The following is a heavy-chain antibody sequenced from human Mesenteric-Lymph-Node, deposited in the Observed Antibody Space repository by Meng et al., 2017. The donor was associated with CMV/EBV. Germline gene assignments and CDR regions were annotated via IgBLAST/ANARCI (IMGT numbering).Heavy chain of an antibody. CDR1: RASISSYY. V-gene: IGHV4-59*01. CDR2: IYNSGSI. Sequence: GSLRLSCTVSRASISSYYWSWIRQPPGKGLEWIGYIYNSGSINYNPSLKSRVTISVDTSKNQFSLKLSSVTAADTAVYYCARNRGSGWDRYFDHWGQGTLVTVSS. CDR3: ARNRGSGWDRYFDH. D-gene: IGHD6-19*01. J-gene: IGHJ4*02.